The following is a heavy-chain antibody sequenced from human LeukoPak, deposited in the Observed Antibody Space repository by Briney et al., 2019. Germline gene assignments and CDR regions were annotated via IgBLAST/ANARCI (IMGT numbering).Heavy chain of an antibody. CDR3: TTGPYDYGSGTYYH. D-gene: IGHD3-10*01. CDR1: GFTFSNAW. V-gene: IGHV3-15*01. Sequence: SGGSLRLSCAASGFTFSNAWMSWVRQAPGKGLEWVGRIKSKNDGGTTDYAAPVKGRFTISRDDSKNTLYVQMNSLKTEDTAVYYCTTGPYDYGSGTYYHWGQGTLVTVSS. CDR2: IKSKNDGGTT. J-gene: IGHJ4*02.